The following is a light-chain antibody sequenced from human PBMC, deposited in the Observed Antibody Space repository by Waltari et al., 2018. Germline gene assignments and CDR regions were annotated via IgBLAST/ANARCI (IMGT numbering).Light chain of an antibody. CDR3: QAWDSSTVV. J-gene: IGLJ2*01. CDR2: EDT. Sequence: SNELTQPPSVSVSPGQTASITRSGTNLGSKFVCWYQQKPGQPPVVVIYEDTKRPSGIPDRFSGSNSGKIATLTISGTQARDEADYYCQAWDSSTVVFGGGTKLAVL. CDR1: NLGSKF. V-gene: IGLV3-1*01.